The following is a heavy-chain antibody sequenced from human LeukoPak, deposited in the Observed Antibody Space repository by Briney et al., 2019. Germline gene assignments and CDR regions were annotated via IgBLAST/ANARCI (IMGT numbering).Heavy chain of an antibody. D-gene: IGHD3-9*01. V-gene: IGHV3-21*01. CDR2: ITSGGDYI. CDR3: ARGHYDVLAASYKWTPDY. J-gene: IGHJ4*02. Sequence: GGSLRLSCAASGFTFNTFNMNWVRQAPGKGLEWVSSITSGGDYISYADPVKGRFTTSRDNAKNSLSLQLNSLRVEDTAVYYCARGHYDVLAASYKWTPDYWGQGTLVTVSS. CDR1: GFTFNTFN.